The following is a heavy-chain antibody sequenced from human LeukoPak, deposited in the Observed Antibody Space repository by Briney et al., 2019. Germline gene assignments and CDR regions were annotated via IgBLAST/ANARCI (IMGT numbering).Heavy chain of an antibody. Sequence: SGGSLRLSCAASGFTFSSYAMTWVRQAPGKGLEWVSFISGSGGSTYYADSVKGRFTISRDNSKNTLFLQMNSLRAEDTAVYYCAKSRGDSGGYSFDYWGQGTLVTVSS. V-gene: IGHV3-23*01. CDR1: GFTFSSYA. J-gene: IGHJ4*02. CDR2: ISGSGGST. CDR3: AKSRGDSGGYSFDY. D-gene: IGHD3-22*01.